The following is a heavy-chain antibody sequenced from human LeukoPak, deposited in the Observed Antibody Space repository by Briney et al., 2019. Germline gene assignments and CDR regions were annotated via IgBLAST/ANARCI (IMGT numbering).Heavy chain of an antibody. V-gene: IGHV1-18*01. Sequence: GASVKVSCKASGYTFTSYGISWVRQAPGQGLEWMGWISAYNGNTNYAQKLQGRVTMTTDTSTSTAYMELRSLRSDDTAVYYCARDGEVASSYGYYYYYMDVWGKGTTVTVSS. J-gene: IGHJ6*03. CDR3: ARDGEVASSYGYYYYYMDV. CDR2: ISAYNGNT. D-gene: IGHD5-18*01. CDR1: GYTFTSYG.